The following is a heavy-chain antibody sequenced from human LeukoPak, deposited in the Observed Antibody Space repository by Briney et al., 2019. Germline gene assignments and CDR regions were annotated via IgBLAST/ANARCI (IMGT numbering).Heavy chain of an antibody. J-gene: IGHJ5*02. Sequence: SETLSLTCSVYSGSFSGYYWSWIRQPPGKGLEWIGNIYYSGSTYYNPSLKSRVTISVDTSKNQFSLKLSSVTAADTAVYYCVRTVIPGWFDPWGQGTLVTVSS. CDR2: IYYSGST. CDR3: VRTVIPGWFDP. CDR1: SGSFSGYY. D-gene: IGHD4-17*01. V-gene: IGHV4-34*01.